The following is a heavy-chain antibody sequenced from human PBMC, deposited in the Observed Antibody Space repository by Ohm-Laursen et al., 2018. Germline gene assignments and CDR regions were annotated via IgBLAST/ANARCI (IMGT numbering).Heavy chain of an antibody. D-gene: IGHD3-9*01. CDR1: GFRFSSYA. J-gene: IGHJ6*02. CDR2: MWFDGSNT. CDR3: ARGLAPPVEYGMDV. V-gene: IGHV3-33*01. Sequence: RSLRLSCAASGFRFSSYAMHWVRQAPGKGLEWVAFMWFDGSNTNYADSVKGRFTISRDNSKNTLYLQMNSLRAEDTAVYYCARGLAPPVEYGMDVWGQGTTVTVSS.